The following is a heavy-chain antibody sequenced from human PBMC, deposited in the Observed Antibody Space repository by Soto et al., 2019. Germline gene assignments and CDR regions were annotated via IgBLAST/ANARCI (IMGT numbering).Heavy chain of an antibody. V-gene: IGHV1-69*13. CDR1: GCTFSSYA. CDR3: ARDYYDSSGYYYGY. Sequence: ASVKVSCKASGCTFSSYAISCVRQAPGQGLEWMGGIIPIFGTANYAQKFQGRVTITADESTSTAYMELSSLRSEDTAVYYCARDYYDSSGYYYGYWGQGTLVTVSS. J-gene: IGHJ4*02. CDR2: IIPIFGTA. D-gene: IGHD3-22*01.